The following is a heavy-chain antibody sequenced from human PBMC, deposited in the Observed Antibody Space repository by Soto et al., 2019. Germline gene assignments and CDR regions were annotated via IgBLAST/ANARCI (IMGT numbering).Heavy chain of an antibody. CDR2: INTYNGHT. CDR3: ARDLLYSSRSTVRFDI. D-gene: IGHD6-13*01. J-gene: IGHJ3*02. Sequence: QVQLVQSGTEVKKPGASVKVSCKASGYTFTNYGIGWVRQAPGQGLEWLAWINTYNGHTNYAQKLQGRVTLTTDTSTSTAYMELRSLRSDDTAVYYCARDLLYSSRSTVRFDIWGQGTMVTVSS. V-gene: IGHV1-18*01. CDR1: GYTFTNYG.